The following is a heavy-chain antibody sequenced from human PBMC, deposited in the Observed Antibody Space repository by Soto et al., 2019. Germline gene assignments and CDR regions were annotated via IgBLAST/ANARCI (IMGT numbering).Heavy chain of an antibody. CDR1: GFIVSSSY. Sequence: EVQLVESGGGLDQPGGSQRLSCAASGFIVSSSYMSWVRQAPGKGLEWVSIIYNDGSTYYADSVKGRFTISRDDSKNTLYLQILSLRAEDTAVYYCARDSYTRYWGQGTLVTVSS. V-gene: IGHV3-66*01. D-gene: IGHD4-4*01. CDR2: IYNDGST. CDR3: ARDSYTRY. J-gene: IGHJ4*02.